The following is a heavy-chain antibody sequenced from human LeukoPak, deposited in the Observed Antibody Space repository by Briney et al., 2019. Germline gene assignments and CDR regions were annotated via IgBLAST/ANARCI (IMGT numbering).Heavy chain of an antibody. CDR3: AKWQDSTHWGYSDQ. CDR2: ISDNGGAT. CDR1: GFTFSGYG. D-gene: IGHD3-16*01. V-gene: IGHV3-23*01. Sequence: GGSLRLSCAASGFTFSGYGMSWVRQAPGKGLEFVSGISDNGGATLYADSVRGRFTISRDNSKNTLYLQMNSLRAEDTAIYYCAKWQDSTHWGYSDQWGQGTLVTVSS. J-gene: IGHJ4*02.